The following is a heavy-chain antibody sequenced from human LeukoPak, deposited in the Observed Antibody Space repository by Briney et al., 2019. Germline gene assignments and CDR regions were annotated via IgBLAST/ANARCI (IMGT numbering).Heavy chain of an antibody. V-gene: IGHV3-21*01. J-gene: IGHJ4*02. CDR2: ISSRSSYI. Sequence: PGGSLRLSCAASGFTFSSYSMNWVRQAPGKGLEWVSSISSRSSYIDYADSLKGRFTISRDNAKNSLYLQMNSLRAEDTAVYYCARGKEPVAGSLSHFDYWGQGTLVTASS. CDR1: GFTFSSYS. D-gene: IGHD6-19*01. CDR3: ARGKEPVAGSLSHFDY.